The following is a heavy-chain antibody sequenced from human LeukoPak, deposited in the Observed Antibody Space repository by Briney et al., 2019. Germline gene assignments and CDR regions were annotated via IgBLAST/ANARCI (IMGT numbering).Heavy chain of an antibody. CDR2: KSGSDSSA. CDR3: AKAPYCSTVSCHYYFDY. D-gene: IGHD2-8*01. V-gene: IGHV3-23*01. J-gene: IGHJ4*02. CDR1: GFTFTSSA. Sequence: HPGGPLRLSCAASGFTFTSSAMSWVRQVPGKGLVWVSTKSGSDSSASYVDSVKGRYTISRDSSEKTLYLQMNSLSAEDTAVSYCAKAPYCSTVSCHYYFDYWGQGTLVTVSS.